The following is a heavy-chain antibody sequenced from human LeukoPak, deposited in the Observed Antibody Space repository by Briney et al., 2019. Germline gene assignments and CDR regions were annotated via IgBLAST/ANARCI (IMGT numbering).Heavy chain of an antibody. CDR2: TNAGNGNT. J-gene: IGHJ4*02. D-gene: IGHD1-1*01. Sequence: GASVKVSCQASGYTFTSYAMHWVRQAPGQRLEWMGWTNAGNGNTKYSQKFQGRVTITRDTSASTAYMELSSLRSEDTAVYYCAREAWHNWNDLDYWGQGTLVTVSS. CDR1: GYTFTSYA. V-gene: IGHV1-3*01. CDR3: AREAWHNWNDLDY.